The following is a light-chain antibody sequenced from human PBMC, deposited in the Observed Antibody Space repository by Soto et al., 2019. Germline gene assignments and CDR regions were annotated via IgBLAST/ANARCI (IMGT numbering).Light chain of an antibody. CDR1: QIISNY. CDR2: KAS. Sequence: DIQMTQSPSPLSASVGDRVTIACRASQIISNYLAWYQQKPGKAPKLLIYKASSLESGVPSRFSGSGSGTEFTLTISSLQPDDFSTYYCQQYNSYAWTVGQGTKVEIK. V-gene: IGKV1-5*03. J-gene: IGKJ1*01. CDR3: QQYNSYAWT.